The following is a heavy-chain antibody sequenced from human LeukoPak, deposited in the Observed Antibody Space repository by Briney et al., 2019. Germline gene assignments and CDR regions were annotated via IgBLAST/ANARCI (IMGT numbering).Heavy chain of an antibody. CDR1: GGSISSTGYY. V-gene: IGHV4-39*02. Sequence: PSETLSLTCTVSGGSISSTGYYWDWIRQPPGKGLEWIGNIYYSGINYYNPSLRSRVTISVDTSKNQFSLKVSSVTAADAAVYSCARDDILTGSFDFWGQGTLVTVSS. D-gene: IGHD3-9*01. J-gene: IGHJ4*02. CDR2: IYYSGIN. CDR3: ARDDILTGSFDF.